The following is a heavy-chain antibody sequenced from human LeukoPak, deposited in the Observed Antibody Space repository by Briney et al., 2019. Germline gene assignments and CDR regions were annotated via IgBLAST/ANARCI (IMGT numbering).Heavy chain of an antibody. Sequence: SGGPLRLSCAASGFTFSSYSMNWVRQAPGKGLEWVSSISSSSSYIYYADSVKGRFTFSRDNAKNSLYLQMNSLRAEDTAVYYCARDLYYYDSRGYYYHWFDPWGQGTLVTVSS. D-gene: IGHD3-22*01. V-gene: IGHV3-21*01. CDR1: GFTFSSYS. CDR3: ARDLYYYDSRGYYYHWFDP. CDR2: ISSSSSYI. J-gene: IGHJ5*02.